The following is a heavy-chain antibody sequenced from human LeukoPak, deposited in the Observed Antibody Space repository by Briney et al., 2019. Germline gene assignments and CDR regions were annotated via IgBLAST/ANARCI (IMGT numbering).Heavy chain of an antibody. CDR3: ATALQLERRGYYYYYMDV. CDR1: GGTFSSYA. V-gene: IGHV1-69*13. Sequence: SVKVSCKASGGTFSSYAISWVRQAPGEGLEWMGGIIPIFGTANYAQKFQGRVTITADESTSTAYMELSSLRSEDTAVYYCATALQLERRGYYYYYMDVWGKGTTVTVSS. J-gene: IGHJ6*03. CDR2: IIPIFGTA. D-gene: IGHD1-1*01.